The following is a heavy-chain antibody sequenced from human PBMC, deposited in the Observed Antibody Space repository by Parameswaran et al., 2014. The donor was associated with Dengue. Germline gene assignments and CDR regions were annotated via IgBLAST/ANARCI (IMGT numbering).Heavy chain of an antibody. CDR3: AREEYCGGDCYDGPGY. D-gene: IGHD2-21*01. V-gene: IGHV4-39*07. CDR2: IYYSGST. Sequence: VRQMPGKGLEWIGSIYYSGSTYYNPSLKSRVTISVDTSKNQFSLKLSSVTAADTAVYYCAREEYCGGDCYDGPGYWGQGNPGHRLL. J-gene: IGHJ4*02.